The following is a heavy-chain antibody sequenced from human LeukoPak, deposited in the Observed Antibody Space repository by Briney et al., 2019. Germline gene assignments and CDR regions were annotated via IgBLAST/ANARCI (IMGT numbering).Heavy chain of an antibody. CDR3: ARVGLRFLEWLLPGHFDY. Sequence: GGSLRLSCAASGFTFSDYYMSWIRQAPGKGLEWVSYISSSGSTIYYADSVKGRFTISMDNAKNSLCLQMNSLRAEDTAVYYCARVGLRFLEWLLPGHFDYWGQGTLVTVSS. CDR2: ISSSGSTI. J-gene: IGHJ4*02. CDR1: GFTFSDYY. V-gene: IGHV3-11*04. D-gene: IGHD3-3*01.